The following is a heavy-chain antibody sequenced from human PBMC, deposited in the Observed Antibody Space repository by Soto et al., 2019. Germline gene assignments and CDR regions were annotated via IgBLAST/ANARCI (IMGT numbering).Heavy chain of an antibody. CDR2: IYTSGST. J-gene: IGHJ4*02. CDR3: ARRVGGYFDY. CDR1: GGSISGYY. Sequence: VQLQESGPGLVKPSETLSLTYTVSGGSISGYYWSWIRQPAGKGLEWIGRIYTSGSTNYNPSLKSRITLSVDTSRNQCSLNLSSVTAADTAVYYCARRVGGYFDYWGQGTLVTVSS. V-gene: IGHV4-4*07.